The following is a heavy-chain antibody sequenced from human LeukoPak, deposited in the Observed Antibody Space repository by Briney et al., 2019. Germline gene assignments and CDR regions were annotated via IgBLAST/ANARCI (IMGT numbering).Heavy chain of an antibody. CDR1: GGSISRYY. CDR3: ARVHCSGGSCYDYYYYYGMDV. J-gene: IGHJ6*02. Sequence: SETLSLTCSVSGGSISRYYWSWIRQPPGKGLEWIGEINHSGSTNYNPSLKSRVTISVDTSKNQFSLKLSSVTAADTAVYYCARVHCSGGSCYDYYYYYGMDVWGQGTTVTVSS. D-gene: IGHD2-15*01. V-gene: IGHV4-34*01. CDR2: INHSGST.